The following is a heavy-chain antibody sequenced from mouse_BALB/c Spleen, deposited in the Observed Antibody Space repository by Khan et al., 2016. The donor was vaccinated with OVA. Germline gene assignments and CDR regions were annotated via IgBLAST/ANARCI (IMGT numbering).Heavy chain of an antibody. D-gene: IGHD2-2*01. CDR2: ISIYYDNT. CDR1: GYTFTDYD. Sequence: QVRLQQSGPELVRPGESVKISCKGSGYTFTDYDMHWVKQSHAKSLEWIGGISIYYDNTNYNQKFKGKATMSVDKSSSTAYMELPSLTSEDYGMYCGARAVHWLRRGCGISDYWGQGTTLTVSA. CDR3: ARAVHWLRRGCGISDY. V-gene: IGHV1S137*01. J-gene: IGHJ2*01.